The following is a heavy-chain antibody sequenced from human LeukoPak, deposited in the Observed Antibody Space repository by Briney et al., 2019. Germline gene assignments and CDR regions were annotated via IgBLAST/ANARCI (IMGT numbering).Heavy chain of an antibody. CDR1: GYTLPELS. V-gene: IGHV1-24*01. CDR3: ATDLRDYVWASYRRFDY. J-gene: IGHJ4*02. Sequence: ASVKVSCKVSGYTLPELSMHWVRQAPGKGLEWMGVFDPEDGETIYAQKFQGRVTMTEVTSTDTNYMVLRRLRFENTAVYDCATDLRDYVWASYRRFDYCGQGILVTVSS. D-gene: IGHD3-16*02. CDR2: FDPEDGET.